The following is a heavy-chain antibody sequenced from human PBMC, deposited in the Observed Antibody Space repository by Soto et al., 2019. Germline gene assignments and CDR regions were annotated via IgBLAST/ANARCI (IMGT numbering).Heavy chain of an antibody. CDR3: AHDSHGGNTYFDL. CDR2: IYYSGST. V-gene: IGHV4-31*03. Sequence: PSETLFLTCTVSGGSISSGGYYWSWIRQHPGKGLEWIGYIYYSGSTSYSPSLKSRLTISLNTSNNQFSLKLTSVTAADTAVYYCAHDSHGGNTYFDLWGQGALVTVSS. J-gene: IGHJ4*02. CDR1: GGSISSGGYY. D-gene: IGHD1-26*01.